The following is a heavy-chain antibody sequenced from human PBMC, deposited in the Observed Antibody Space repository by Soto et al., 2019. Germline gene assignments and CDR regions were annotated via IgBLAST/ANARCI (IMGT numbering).Heavy chain of an antibody. D-gene: IGHD2-21*02. Sequence: QVQLVDSGGGVVQPGRSLRLSCAASGFTFSTYAMHWVRQTPGKGLEWVAVISKDGSNEYFADSVKGRFTISRDNSKNTLYLQMNSLRAEDTAVYYCARDSGGGDCYPQRGSFDFWGQGTLVTVSS. CDR3: ARDSGGGDCYPQRGSFDF. CDR1: GFTFSTYA. CDR2: ISKDGSNE. V-gene: IGHV3-30-3*01. J-gene: IGHJ4*02.